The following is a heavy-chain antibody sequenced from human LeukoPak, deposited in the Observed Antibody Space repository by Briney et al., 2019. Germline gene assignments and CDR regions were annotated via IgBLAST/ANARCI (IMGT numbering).Heavy chain of an antibody. CDR2: IRTESKNFAT. CDR3: YSTNSSPGGNWFDP. Sequence: GGSLKLSCAGSGFSFSDSAMHWVRQASGKGLEWVGRIRTESKNFATAYAASVRGRFTISRDDSRKTAFLHMNGLKVEDSAVYYCYSTNSSPGGNWFDPWGQGTLVTVSS. D-gene: IGHD2-15*01. CDR1: GFSFSDSA. V-gene: IGHV3-73*01. J-gene: IGHJ5*02.